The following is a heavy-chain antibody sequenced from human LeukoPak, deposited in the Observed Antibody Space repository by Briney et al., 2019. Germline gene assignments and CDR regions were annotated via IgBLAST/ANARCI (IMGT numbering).Heavy chain of an antibody. J-gene: IGHJ3*02. CDR3: TTSEAFDI. V-gene: IGHV3-15*01. CDR1: GFTFSNAW. CDR2: IKTKSGGGETT. Sequence: GGSLRLSCAASGFTFSNAWMSWVRQAPGKGLEWVGRIKTKSGGGETTDYAAPVKGRFTVSRDDSKNTLYLQMNSLKTEDTALYYCTTSEAFDIWGQGTMVTVSS.